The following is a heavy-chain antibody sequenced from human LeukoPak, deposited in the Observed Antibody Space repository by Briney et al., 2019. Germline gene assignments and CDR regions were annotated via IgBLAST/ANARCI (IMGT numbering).Heavy chain of an antibody. Sequence: SETLSLTCAVYGGSFSGYYWSWIRQSPGKGLEWIGEINHSGSTNYNPSLKSRVTISVDTSKNQFSLKLSSVTAADTAVYYCARGLTGPDDAFDIWGQGTMVTVSS. CDR2: INHSGST. V-gene: IGHV4-34*01. J-gene: IGHJ3*02. CDR3: ARGLTGPDDAFDI. CDR1: GGSFSGYY.